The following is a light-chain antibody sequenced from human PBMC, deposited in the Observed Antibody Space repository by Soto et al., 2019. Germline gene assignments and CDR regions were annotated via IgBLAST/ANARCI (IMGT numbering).Light chain of an antibody. Sequence: QSVLTQPPSVSGAPGQRVTISCTGSSSNIGAGFDVHWYQQLPGTAPKLLVYGNSNRPSGVPDRFSGSKSGTSASLAVTGLQAEDEAHYYCQSYDSSLSAHVFGTGTKLTVL. CDR3: QSYDSSLSAHV. J-gene: IGLJ1*01. V-gene: IGLV1-40*01. CDR2: GNS. CDR1: SSNIGAGFD.